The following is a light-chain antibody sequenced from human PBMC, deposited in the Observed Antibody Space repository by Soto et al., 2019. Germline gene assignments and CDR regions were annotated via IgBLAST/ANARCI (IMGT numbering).Light chain of an antibody. V-gene: IGKV3-20*01. CDR2: GAS. Sequence: EIVLTQSPGTLSLSPGESATLSCRASQSVNGNNVAWYQQRPGQAPRLLIYGASGRATGIPDRFSGSGSGTDFTLTISRLDPEDLAVYYCQQYGGSVETFGQGTKVEIK. J-gene: IGKJ1*01. CDR1: QSVNGNN. CDR3: QQYGGSVET.